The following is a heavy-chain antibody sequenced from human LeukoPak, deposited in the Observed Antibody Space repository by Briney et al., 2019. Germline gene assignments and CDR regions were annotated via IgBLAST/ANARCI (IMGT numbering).Heavy chain of an antibody. D-gene: IGHD5-18*01. Sequence: GGSLRLSCAASGFTFSSYSMTWVRQAPGKGLEWVSSISSSSSYIYYADSVKGRFTISRDNSKNTLSLQMNSLRAEDTAVYYCAKDIAQGYTFGSIEQDYWGQGTLVTVSS. CDR2: ISSSSSYI. J-gene: IGHJ4*02. CDR1: GFTFSSYS. CDR3: AKDIAQGYTFGSIEQDY. V-gene: IGHV3-21*04.